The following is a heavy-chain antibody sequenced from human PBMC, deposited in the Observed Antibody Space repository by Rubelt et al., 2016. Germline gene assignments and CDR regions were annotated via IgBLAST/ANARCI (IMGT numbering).Heavy chain of an antibody. D-gene: IGHD5-18*01. CDR3: ARDAGYSYGRNDAFDI. V-gene: IGHV3-30*03. CDR1: GFTFSSYG. J-gene: IGHJ3*02. CDR2: ISYDGSNK. Sequence: QVQLVESGGGVVQPGRSLRLSCAASGFTFSSYGMHWVRQAPGKGLEWVAVISYDGSNKYYADSVKGRFTISRDNAKNSLYLQMNSLRVKETAVYYCARDAGYSYGRNDAFDIWGQGTMVTVSS.